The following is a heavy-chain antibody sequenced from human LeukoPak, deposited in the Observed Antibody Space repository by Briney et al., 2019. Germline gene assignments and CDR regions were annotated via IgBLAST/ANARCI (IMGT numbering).Heavy chain of an antibody. CDR1: GGTFSSYA. D-gene: IGHD3-22*01. J-gene: IGHJ4*02. Sequence: ASVKVSCKASGGTFSSYAISWVRQAPGQGLEWMGGIIPIFGTANYAQKFQGRVTITADESTSTAYMELSSLRSEDTAVYYCARDSAASDYYDSSGHTYYFDYWGQGTLVTVSS. CDR3: ARDSAASDYYDSSGHTYYFDY. CDR2: IIPIFGTA. V-gene: IGHV1-69*13.